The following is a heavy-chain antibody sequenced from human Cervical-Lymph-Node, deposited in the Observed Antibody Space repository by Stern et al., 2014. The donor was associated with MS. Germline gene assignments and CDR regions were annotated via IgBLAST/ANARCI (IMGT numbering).Heavy chain of an antibody. D-gene: IGHD1-26*01. J-gene: IGHJ4*02. Sequence: VQLVESGGGVVQPGWSLRLSCAASGFAFRSYALNWVRQAPGKGLEWVALISYDGRDKYDTDSVKGLFTVSRDNSNNAVDLEMNSLRLEDTSVYYCAKGGSGSYLDWGQGSLVTVSS. V-gene: IGHV3-30*04. CDR3: AKGGSGSYLD. CDR1: GFAFRSYA. CDR2: ISYDGRDK.